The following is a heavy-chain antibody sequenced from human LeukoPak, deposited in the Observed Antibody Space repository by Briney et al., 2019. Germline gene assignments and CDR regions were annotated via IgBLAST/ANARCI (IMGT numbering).Heavy chain of an antibody. D-gene: IGHD2-15*01. CDR1: GCTFSSYA. V-gene: IGHV1-69*05. J-gene: IGHJ4*02. CDR2: IIPIFGTA. CDR3: ARGPYCSGGSCYSVTATEPAY. Sequence: SVKVSCKASGCTFSSYAISWVRQAPGQGLEWMGRIIPIFGTANYAQKFQGRVTITTDESTSTAYMELSSLRSEDTAVYYCARGPYCSGGSCYSVTATEPAYWGQGTLVTVS.